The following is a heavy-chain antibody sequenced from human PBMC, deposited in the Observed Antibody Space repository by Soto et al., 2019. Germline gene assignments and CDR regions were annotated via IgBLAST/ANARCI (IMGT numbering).Heavy chain of an antibody. CDR2: ISGYSGHT. CDR1: GYNFSRYG. V-gene: IGHV1-18*01. D-gene: IGHD6-19*01. J-gene: IGHJ4*02. CDR3: AREWDNKSKHSSGWYEDV. Sequence: QVQLVQSGAEVKKPGASVKVSCKASGYNFSRYGISWVRQAPGQGLEWMGGISGYSGHTYYAQKFQGRVTMTTDTSTNTVYMELRSLRSDDTAVYYCAREWDNKSKHSSGWYEDVWGQGTLGTVSA.